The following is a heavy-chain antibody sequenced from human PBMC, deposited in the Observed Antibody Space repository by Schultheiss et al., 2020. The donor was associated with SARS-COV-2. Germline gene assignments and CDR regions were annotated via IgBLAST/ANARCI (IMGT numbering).Heavy chain of an antibody. J-gene: IGHJ6*02. CDR1: RFTFSNYG. V-gene: IGHV3-NL1*01. CDR3: AKDVDFGDYYGMDV. Sequence: GGSLRLSCAASRFTFSNYGMHWVRQAPGKGLEWVSVIYSGGNTHYADSVKGRFTISRDNSKNTLYLQMSSLRDEDTAVYYCAKDVDFGDYYGMDVWGQGTTVTVSS. CDR2: IYSGGNT. D-gene: IGHD4-17*01.